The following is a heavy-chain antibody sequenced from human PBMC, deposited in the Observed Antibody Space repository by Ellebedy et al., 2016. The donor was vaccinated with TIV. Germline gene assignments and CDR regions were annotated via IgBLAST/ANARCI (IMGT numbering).Heavy chain of an antibody. V-gene: IGHV3-66*01. Sequence: GGSLRLSCAASGFAVSSYFMNWVRQAPGKGLEWVSIIYTDGHTNYTDSVKDRFTISRDNSKNTLYLQMNSLRAEDSAVYYCARDPGGGGDFGDNWFDPWGQGTLVTVSS. D-gene: IGHD2-21*01. CDR1: GFAVSSYF. J-gene: IGHJ5*02. CDR2: IYTDGHT. CDR3: ARDPGGGGDFGDNWFDP.